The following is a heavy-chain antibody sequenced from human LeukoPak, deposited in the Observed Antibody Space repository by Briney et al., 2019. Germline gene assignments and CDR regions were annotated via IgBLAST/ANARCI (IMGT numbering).Heavy chain of an antibody. V-gene: IGHV3-48*03. D-gene: IGHD4-17*01. CDR1: GFTFSSYE. CDR2: ISSSGSTI. Sequence: GGSLRLSCAASGFTFSSYEMNWARQAPGKGLEWVSYISSSGSTIYYADSVKGRFTISRDNAKNSLYLQMNSLRAEDTAVYYCARDNGDYSFDYWGQGTLVTVSS. J-gene: IGHJ4*02. CDR3: ARDNGDYSFDY.